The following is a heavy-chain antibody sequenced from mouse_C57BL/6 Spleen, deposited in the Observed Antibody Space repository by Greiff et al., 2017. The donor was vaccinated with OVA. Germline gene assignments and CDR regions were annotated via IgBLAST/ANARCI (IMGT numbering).Heavy chain of an antibody. V-gene: IGHV1-55*01. CDR1: GYTFTSYW. J-gene: IGHJ3*01. CDR2: IYPGSGST. CDR3: AREGPYYYGSSTWFAY. Sequence: VKLQQPGAELVKPGASVKMSCKASGYTFTSYWITWVKQRPGQGLEWIGDIYPGSGSTNYNEKFKSKATLTVDTSSSTAYMQLSSLTSEDSAVYYCAREGPYYYGSSTWFAYWGQGTLVTVSA. D-gene: IGHD1-1*01.